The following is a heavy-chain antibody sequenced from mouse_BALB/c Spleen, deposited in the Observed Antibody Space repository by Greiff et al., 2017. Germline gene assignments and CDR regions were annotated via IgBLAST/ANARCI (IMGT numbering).Heavy chain of an antibody. CDR2: IYPGDGDT. V-gene: IGHV1-87*01. D-gene: IGHD4-1*01. J-gene: IGHJ2*01. CDR3: ARRGANWDNDY. CDR1: GYTFTSYW. Sequence: VKLQESGAELARPGASVKLSCKASGYTFTSYWMQWVKQRPGQGLEWIGAIYPGDGDTRYTQKFKGKATLTADKSSSTAYMKLSSLASEDSAVYYCARRGANWDNDYWGKGTTLTVAA.